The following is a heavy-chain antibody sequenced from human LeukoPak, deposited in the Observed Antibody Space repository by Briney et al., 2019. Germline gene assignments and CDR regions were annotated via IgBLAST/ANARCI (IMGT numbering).Heavy chain of an antibody. CDR3: AKVIFRYSSMGGYGMDV. CDR1: GFTFSSYA. Sequence: GGSLRLSCAASGFTFSSYAMSWVRQAPGKGLEWVSAISGSGGSTYYADSVRGRFTISRDNSKNTLYLQMNSLRAEDTAVYYCAKVIFRYSSMGGYGMDVWGQGTTVTVSS. J-gene: IGHJ6*02. D-gene: IGHD5-18*01. V-gene: IGHV3-23*01. CDR2: ISGSGGST.